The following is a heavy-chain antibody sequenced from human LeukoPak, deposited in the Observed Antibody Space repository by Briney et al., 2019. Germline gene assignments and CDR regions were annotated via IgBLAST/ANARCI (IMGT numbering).Heavy chain of an antibody. CDR3: ARHVGRGSWYFDL. J-gene: IGHJ2*01. CDR1: GGSISSYY. Sequence: SETLSLTCTVSGGSISSYYWSWIRQPPGKGLEWIGYIYYSGSTYYNPSLKSRVTISVDTSKNQFSLKAISVTAADTAVYYCARHVGRGSWYFDLWGRGTLVTVSS. CDR2: IYYSGST. D-gene: IGHD2-15*01. V-gene: IGHV4-59*08.